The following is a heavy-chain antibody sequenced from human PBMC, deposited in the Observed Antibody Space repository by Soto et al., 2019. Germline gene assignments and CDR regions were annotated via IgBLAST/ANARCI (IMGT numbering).Heavy chain of an antibody. Sequence: QVQLLESGGGVVQPGRSLRLSCAASGFTLSAFAMHWVRQAPGRGLEWVAVISYDGTKEYYADSVRGRFTISRDNSNDTLLLHSDSLRPADTDVYYCARPVGDFDAWFDYVGQGTLVTVSS. J-gene: IGHJ4*02. V-gene: IGHV3-30*14. CDR3: ARPVGDFDAWFDY. D-gene: IGHD4-17*01. CDR2: ISYDGTKE. CDR1: GFTLSAFA.